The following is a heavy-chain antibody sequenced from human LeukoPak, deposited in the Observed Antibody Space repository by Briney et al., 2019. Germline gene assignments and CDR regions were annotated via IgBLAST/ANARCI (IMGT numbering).Heavy chain of an antibody. V-gene: IGHV4-4*09. D-gene: IGHD2-2*01. CDR1: GFISSYF. Sequence: PSGTMSLPCSVSGFISSYFWIWVRQTPGKGLEWIGYIYTSGSTNYNPSLKSRVTISADTSKNQFSLDLSSVTAADTAVYYCARQKCTSTSCLTKNAFDIWGQGTMVTVSS. CDR2: IYTSGST. CDR3: ARQKCTSTSCLTKNAFDI. J-gene: IGHJ3*02.